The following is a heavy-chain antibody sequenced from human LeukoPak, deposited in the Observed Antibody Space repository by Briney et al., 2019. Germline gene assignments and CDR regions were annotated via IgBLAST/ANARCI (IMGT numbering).Heavy chain of an antibody. J-gene: IGHJ3*01. V-gene: IGHV3-7*01. CDR3: ARDRTYYDGSAYYDVFDV. Sequence: GGSLRLSYAASGFSFSTFWMTWVRQAPGRGLEWVANIRHGGSETHYVDSVKGRFTISRDNAKNSLFLQLNSLRAEGTAVYYCARDRTYYDGSAYYDVFDVWGQGTMVTVSS. CDR1: GFSFSTFW. CDR2: IRHGGSET. D-gene: IGHD3-22*01.